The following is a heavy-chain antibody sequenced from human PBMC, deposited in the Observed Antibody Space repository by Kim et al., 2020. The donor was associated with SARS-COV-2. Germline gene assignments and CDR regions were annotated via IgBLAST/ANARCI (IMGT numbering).Heavy chain of an antibody. CDR1: GFTFSSYG. CDR2: IWNDGTNA. V-gene: IGHV3-33*01. Sequence: GGSLRLSCAASGFTFSSYGMQWVRQAPGKGLEWVAVIWNDGTNAYYAESVKGRSTISRDNSRNTLYLQINSLRAEDTGVYYCARMQRHSKDNYYMDFGG. J-gene: IGHJ6*03. D-gene: IGHD6-25*01. CDR3: ARMQRHSKDNYYMDF.